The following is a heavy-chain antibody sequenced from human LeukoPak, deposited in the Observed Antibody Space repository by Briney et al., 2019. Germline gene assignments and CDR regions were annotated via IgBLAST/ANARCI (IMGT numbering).Heavy chain of an antibody. D-gene: IGHD3-16*02. J-gene: IGHJ4*02. CDR1: GFTFSSYT. V-gene: IGHV3-21*01. CDR2: IRSSSTYI. Sequence: KSGGSLRLSCATSGFTFSSYTMNWVRQAPGKGLEWVSSIRSSSTYIYYADSVKGRFTISRDNSKNTLYLQMNSLRAEDTAVYYCARDASFLGRLGELSHLDYWGQGTLVTVSS. CDR3: ARDASFLGRLGELSHLDY.